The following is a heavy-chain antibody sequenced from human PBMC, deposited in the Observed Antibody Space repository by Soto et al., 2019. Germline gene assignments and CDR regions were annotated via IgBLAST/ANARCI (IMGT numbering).Heavy chain of an antibody. CDR2: INHSGST. CDR3: ARGRSWYWAFDI. D-gene: IGHD6-13*01. J-gene: IGHJ3*02. Sequence: QVQLQQWGAGLLKPSETLSLTCAVYGGSFSGYYWSWIRQPPGNGLEWIGEINHSGSTNYNPSLKSRVTISVDTSKNQFSLKLSSVTAADTAVYYCARGRSWYWAFDIWGQGTMVTVSS. CDR1: GGSFSGYY. V-gene: IGHV4-34*01.